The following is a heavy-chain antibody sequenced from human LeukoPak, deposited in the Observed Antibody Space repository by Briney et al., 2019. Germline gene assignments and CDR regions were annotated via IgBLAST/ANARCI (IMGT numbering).Heavy chain of an antibody. CDR3: AGLGSVGLSYYGSSGFLPSDY. D-gene: IGHD3-22*01. CDR2: IYYSGST. V-gene: IGHV4-39*01. Sequence: ASETLSLTCTVSGGSISSSSYYWGWIRQPPGKGLEWIGSIYYSGSTYYNPSLKSRVTISVDTSKIQFSLKLSSVTAAVTAVYYCAGLGSVGLSYYGSSGFLPSDYWGQGTLVTVSS. CDR1: GGSISSSSYY. J-gene: IGHJ4*02.